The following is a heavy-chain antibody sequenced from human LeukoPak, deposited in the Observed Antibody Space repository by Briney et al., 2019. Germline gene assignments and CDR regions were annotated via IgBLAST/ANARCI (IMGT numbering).Heavy chain of an antibody. CDR3: ARDIVVVPAAPYYYYGMDV. J-gene: IGHJ6*02. CDR1: GFTFSSYW. Sequence: GGSLRLSCAASGFTFSSYWMSWVRQAPGKGLEWVANIKQDGSEKYYVDSVKGRFTISRDNAKNSLYLQMNSLRAEDTAVYYCARDIVVVPAAPYYYYGMDVWGQGTTVTVSS. D-gene: IGHD2-2*01. V-gene: IGHV3-7*01. CDR2: IKQDGSEK.